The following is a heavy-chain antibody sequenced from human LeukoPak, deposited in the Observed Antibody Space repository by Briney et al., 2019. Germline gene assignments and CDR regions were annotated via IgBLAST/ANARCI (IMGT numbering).Heavy chain of an antibody. J-gene: IGHJ1*01. CDR3: ARGLSLGYFQY. Sequence: GGSLRLSCAASGFTFSSYDMHWVRQAPGKGLEWVAVIWYDGSNKYYADSVKGRFTISRDNAKNTLYLQMNSLRAEDTAVYYCARGLSLGYFQYWGQGTLVTASS. D-gene: IGHD3-16*02. CDR2: IWYDGSNK. CDR1: GFTFSSYD. V-gene: IGHV3-33*01.